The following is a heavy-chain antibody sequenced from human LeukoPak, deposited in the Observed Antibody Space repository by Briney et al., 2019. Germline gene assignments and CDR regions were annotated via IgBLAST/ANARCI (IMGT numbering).Heavy chain of an antibody. D-gene: IGHD4-4*01. V-gene: IGHV1-8*01. Sequence: GASVKVSCKASGYTFTSYDINWVRQATGQGLEWMGWMNPNSGNTGYAQKFQGRVTMTRNTSISTAYMELSSLRSEDTAVYYCARGQSIVVTTSDYFDYWGQGTLVTVSS. CDR3: ARGQSIVVTTSDYFDY. CDR1: GYTFTSYD. CDR2: MNPNSGNT. J-gene: IGHJ4*02.